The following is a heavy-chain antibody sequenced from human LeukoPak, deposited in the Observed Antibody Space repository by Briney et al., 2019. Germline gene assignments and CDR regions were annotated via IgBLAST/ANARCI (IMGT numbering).Heavy chain of an antibody. CDR3: ARDLYGDYFDY. D-gene: IGHD3-16*01. J-gene: IGHJ4*02. V-gene: IGHV1-69*13. CDR2: IIPIFGTA. Sequence: SVTVSCTASGGTFSSYAISWVRQAPGQGLEWTGGIIPIFGTANYAQKFQGRVTITADESTSTAYMELSSLRSEDTAVYYCARDLYGDYFDYWGQGTLVTVSS. CDR1: GGTFSSYA.